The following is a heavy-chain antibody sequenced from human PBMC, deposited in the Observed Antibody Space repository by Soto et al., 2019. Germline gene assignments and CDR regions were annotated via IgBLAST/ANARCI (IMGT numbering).Heavy chain of an antibody. CDR2: ISYGVSNK. CDR3: ARDRSRRYYDSSGSCLDY. CDR1: GFTFNNYD. Sequence: PGGSLSLSCTTSGFTFNNYDMHWVRQAPGKGLEWVAVISYGVSNKYYADSVKGRFTISRDNSKNTLYLQMNSLRAEDTAVYYCARDRSRRYYDSSGSCLDYWGQGTLVTVSS. D-gene: IGHD3-22*01. V-gene: IGHV3-30*03. J-gene: IGHJ4*02.